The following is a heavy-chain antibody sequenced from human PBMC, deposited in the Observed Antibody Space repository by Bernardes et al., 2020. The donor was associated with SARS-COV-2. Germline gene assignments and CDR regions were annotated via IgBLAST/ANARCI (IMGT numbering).Heavy chain of an antibody. J-gene: IGHJ5*02. V-gene: IGHV4-59*08. CDR2: VDYSGTT. CDR1: GGSISSHQ. CDR3: ARRIHMGTPSPDQHNWFDP. D-gene: IGHD2-2*01. Sequence: TLSPPCTFSGGSISSHQWNWLRQAQGRGRDWTANVDYSGTTLYNPALASRATISVDTSRNQFSLTLSSVTAADTATYYCARRIHMGTPSPDQHNWFDPWGQGTLVTVSS.